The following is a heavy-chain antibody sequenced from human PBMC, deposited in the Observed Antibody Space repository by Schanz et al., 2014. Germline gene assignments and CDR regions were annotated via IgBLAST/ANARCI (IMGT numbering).Heavy chain of an antibody. J-gene: IGHJ4*02. Sequence: EVQLVESGGGLVQPGGSLRLSCAASEFTFSTDAMSWVRQAPGKGLEWVANIKKDGSEKYYVDSVKGRFTISRDNAKNSLYLEMNSLRAEDTALYYCARDRRNADLDYWGQGTLVTVSS. V-gene: IGHV3-7*01. CDR3: ARDRRNADLDY. D-gene: IGHD1-1*01. CDR1: EFTFSTDA. CDR2: IKKDGSEK.